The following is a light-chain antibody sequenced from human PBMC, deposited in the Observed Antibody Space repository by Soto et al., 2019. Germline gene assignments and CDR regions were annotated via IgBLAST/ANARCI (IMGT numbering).Light chain of an antibody. CDR2: GNS. CDR3: QSYDSSLSGWV. J-gene: IGLJ3*02. V-gene: IGLV1-40*01. Sequence: QSALTQPPSVSGAPGQRVTISCTGSSSNIGAGYVVHWYQQLPGTAPKLLIYGNSNRPSGVPDRFSGSKSGTSASLAITGLQAEDEADYSCQSYDSSLSGWVFGGGTTLTVL. CDR1: SSNIGAGYV.